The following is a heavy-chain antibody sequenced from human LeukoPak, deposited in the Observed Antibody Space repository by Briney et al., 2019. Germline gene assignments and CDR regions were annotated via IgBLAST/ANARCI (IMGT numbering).Heavy chain of an antibody. V-gene: IGHV4-59*01. J-gene: IGHJ3*02. Sequence: SETLSLTCTVSGGFISSYYWSWIRQPPGKGLDWIGYIYYSGSTNYNPSLKSRVPISVDTSKNQFSLKLSSVTAADTAVYYCARDLLRPYAFDIWGQGTMVTVSS. CDR2: IYYSGST. CDR3: ARDLLRPYAFDI. D-gene: IGHD4-17*01. CDR1: GGFISSYY.